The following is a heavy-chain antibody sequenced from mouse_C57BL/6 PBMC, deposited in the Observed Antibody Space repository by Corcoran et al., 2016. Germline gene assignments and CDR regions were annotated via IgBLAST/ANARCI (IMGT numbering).Heavy chain of an antibody. CDR2: INTYSGVP. CDR1: GYTFTTYG. Sequence: QIQLVQSGPELKKPGETVKISCKASGYTFTTYGMSWVKRAPGKGLKWMGWINTYSGVPTYADDFKGRFAFSLETSASTAYLQINNLKNEDTATYFCAREFTNYYGSSYHFDYWGQGTTLTVSS. CDR3: AREFTNYYGSSYHFDY. V-gene: IGHV9-3*01. D-gene: IGHD1-1*01. J-gene: IGHJ2*01.